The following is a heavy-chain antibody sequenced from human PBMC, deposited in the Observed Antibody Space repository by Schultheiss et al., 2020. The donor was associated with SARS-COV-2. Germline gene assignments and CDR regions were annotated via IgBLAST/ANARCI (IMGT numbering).Heavy chain of an antibody. D-gene: IGHD2-15*01. CDR3: ARMVVVAATLGWFDP. J-gene: IGHJ5*02. CDR1: GGSFSGYY. CDR2: INHSGST. Sequence: SETLSLTCALYGGSFSGYYWTWIRQSPGKGLEWIGEINHSGSTNYNPSLKSRVTISVDTSKNQFSLKLSSVTAADTAVYYCARMVVVAATLGWFDPWGQGTLVTVSS. V-gene: IGHV4-34*01.